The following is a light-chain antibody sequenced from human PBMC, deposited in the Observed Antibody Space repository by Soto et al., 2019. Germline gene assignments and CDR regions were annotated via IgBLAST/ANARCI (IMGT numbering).Light chain of an antibody. CDR2: DAS. J-gene: IGKJ2*01. Sequence: EIVLTQSPGTLSLSPGERATLSCRASQSVSSNYLAWYQQKPGQAPRLLIYDASSRATGTPDKFSGSGSGTDFTLTISRLEPEDFAVYYCQQYGSSPLYTFGQGTKLEIK. CDR1: QSVSSNY. CDR3: QQYGSSPLYT. V-gene: IGKV3-20*01.